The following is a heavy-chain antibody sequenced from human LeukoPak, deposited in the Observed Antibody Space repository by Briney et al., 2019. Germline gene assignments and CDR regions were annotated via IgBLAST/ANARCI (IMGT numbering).Heavy chain of an antibody. CDR2: INPSGGST. V-gene: IGHV1-46*01. Sequence: ASVKVSCKASGYTFTSYYMHWVRQAPGQGLEWMGIINPSGGSTSYAQKFQGRVTMTRDTSTSTVYMELSSLGSEDTAVYYCARGLLEWLLLPHYYFDYWGQGTLVTVSS. J-gene: IGHJ4*02. CDR3: ARGLLEWLLLPHYYFDY. D-gene: IGHD3-3*01. CDR1: GYTFTSYY.